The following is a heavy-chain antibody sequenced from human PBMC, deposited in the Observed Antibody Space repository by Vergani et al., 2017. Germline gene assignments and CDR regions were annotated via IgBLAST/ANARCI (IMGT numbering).Heavy chain of an antibody. V-gene: IGHV3-23*01. Sequence: EVQLLESGGGLVQPGGSLRLSCAASGFTFSSYAMSWVRQAPGKGLEWVSAISGSGGSTYYADSVKGRFTISRDNSKNTLYLQMNSLRAEDTAVYSCAKDRLGIVVVPAAMGYWGQGTLVTVSS. D-gene: IGHD2-2*03. CDR2: ISGSGGST. J-gene: IGHJ4*02. CDR3: AKDRLGIVVVPAAMGY. CDR1: GFTFSSYA.